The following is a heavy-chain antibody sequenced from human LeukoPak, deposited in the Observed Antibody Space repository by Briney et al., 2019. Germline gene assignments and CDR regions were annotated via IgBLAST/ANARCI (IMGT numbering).Heavy chain of an antibody. CDR1: GYTFTGYY. CDR3: ARTLFYYYNSGSYLVD. D-gene: IGHD3-10*01. Sequence: GASVKVSSKASGYTFTGYYMHWVRQTPGQGLEWMGWINPNSGGTNYAQNFQGRVTMTRDTSTSTAYMELSRLRSDDTAVYYCARTLFYYYNSGSYLVDWGQGTLVTVSS. CDR2: INPNSGGT. V-gene: IGHV1-2*02. J-gene: IGHJ4*02.